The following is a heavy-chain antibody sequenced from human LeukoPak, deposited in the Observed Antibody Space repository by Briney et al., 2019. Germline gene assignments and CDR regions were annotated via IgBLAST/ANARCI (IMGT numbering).Heavy chain of an antibody. CDR3: VRDFDWLFPNFDY. Sequence: ASVKVSCKASGYTFTGYYMHWVRQAPGQGLEWMGWINPNSGGTNYAQKFQGRVTMTRDTSISTAYMELSRLRSDDTAVYYCVRDFDWLFPNFDYWGQRTLVTVSS. D-gene: IGHD3-9*01. CDR2: INPNSGGT. J-gene: IGHJ4*02. V-gene: IGHV1-2*02. CDR1: GYTFTGYY.